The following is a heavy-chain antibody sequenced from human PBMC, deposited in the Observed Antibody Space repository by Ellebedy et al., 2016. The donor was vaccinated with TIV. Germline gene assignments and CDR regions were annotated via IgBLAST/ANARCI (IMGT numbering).Heavy chain of an antibody. CDR3: ASAPIVGATERDMDV. Sequence: GESLKISCSASGFTSSRYWMSWVRQAPGKGLDWVANINQDGSEKYYVDSVKGRFTISRDNANNSLYLHMNSISAEDTAVYYCASAPIVGATERDMDVWGQGTTVTVSS. D-gene: IGHD1-26*01. V-gene: IGHV3-7*01. CDR1: GFTSSRYW. CDR2: INQDGSEK. J-gene: IGHJ6*02.